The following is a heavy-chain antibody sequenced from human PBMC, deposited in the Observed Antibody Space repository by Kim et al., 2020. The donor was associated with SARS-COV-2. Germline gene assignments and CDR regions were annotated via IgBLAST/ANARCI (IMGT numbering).Heavy chain of an antibody. V-gene: IGHV5-51*01. J-gene: IGHJ5*02. CDR1: GYSFTSYW. Sequence: GESLKISCKGSGYSFTSYWIGWVCQMPGKGLEWMGIIYPGDSDTRYSPSFQGQVTISADKSISTAYLQWSSLKASDTAMYYCARTYDILTGYQNWFDPWGQGTLVTVSS. CDR3: ARTYDILTGYQNWFDP. D-gene: IGHD3-9*01. CDR2: IYPGDSDT.